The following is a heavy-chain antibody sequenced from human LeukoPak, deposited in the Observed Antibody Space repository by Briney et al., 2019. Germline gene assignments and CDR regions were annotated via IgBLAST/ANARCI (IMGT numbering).Heavy chain of an antibody. Sequence: SVKVSCKASGGTFSSYAISRVRQAPGQGLEWMGGIIPIFGTANYAQKFQGRVTITTDESTSTAYMELSSLRSEDTAVYYCARGPYSSGWGYYYMDVWGKGTTVTVSS. V-gene: IGHV1-69*05. CDR2: IIPIFGTA. CDR3: ARGPYSSGWGYYYMDV. J-gene: IGHJ6*03. D-gene: IGHD6-19*01. CDR1: GGTFSSYA.